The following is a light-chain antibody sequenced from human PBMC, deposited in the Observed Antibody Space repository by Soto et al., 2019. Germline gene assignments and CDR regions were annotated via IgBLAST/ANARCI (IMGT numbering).Light chain of an antibody. CDR2: RNN. J-gene: IGLJ2*01. CDR1: SSNIGSNY. CDR3: ATWDDSLSGYVV. Sequence: QSVVTQPPSVSATPGQRVTISCSGSSSNIGSNYAYWYQQLPGTAPRLLIYRNNQRPSGVPDRFSGSKSGTSASLAISGLRSEDEADYYCATWDDSLSGYVVFGDGTKL. V-gene: IGLV1-47*01.